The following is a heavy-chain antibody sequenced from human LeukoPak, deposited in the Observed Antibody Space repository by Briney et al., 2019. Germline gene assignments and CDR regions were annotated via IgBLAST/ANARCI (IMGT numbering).Heavy chain of an antibody. D-gene: IGHD2-15*01. J-gene: IGHJ4*02. CDR1: GLTFSSYA. Sequence: GGSLRLSCAASGLTFSSYAMSWVRQAPGKGLEWVSAISGSGGSTYYADSVKGRFTISRDNSKNTLYLQMNSLRAEDTAVYYCAKDNDDLGYCSGGSCYSDYWGQGTLVTVSS. V-gene: IGHV3-23*01. CDR2: ISGSGGST. CDR3: AKDNDDLGYCSGGSCYSDY.